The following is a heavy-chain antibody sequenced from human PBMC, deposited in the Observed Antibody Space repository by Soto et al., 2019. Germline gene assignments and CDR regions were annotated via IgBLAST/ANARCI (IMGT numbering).Heavy chain of an antibody. J-gene: IGHJ5*02. CDR3: ARDRRGDTAMAS. CDR1: GFTFSSYA. Sequence: VQLLESGGGLAKPGGSLRLSCAASGFTFSSYAMNWVRQAPGKGLEWVAVIWYDGSNKYYADSVKGRFTISRDNSKNTLYLQMHSLRAEDTAVYYCARDRRGDTAMASWGQGTLVTVSS. V-gene: IGHV3-33*08. D-gene: IGHD5-18*01. CDR2: IWYDGSNK.